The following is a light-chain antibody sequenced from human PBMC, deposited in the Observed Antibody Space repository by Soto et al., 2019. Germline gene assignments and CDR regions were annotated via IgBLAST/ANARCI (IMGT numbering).Light chain of an antibody. J-gene: IGKJ5*01. CDR2: DVS. Sequence: DIQMTQSPSSRSASVGETVTITCQASQDINKFLNWYQQKPGKAPKLLIYDVSNLETGVPSRFSGSGSETHFTLTINSLQPEDIATYYCQQYDNYDITFGQGTRLEIK. CDR1: QDINKF. V-gene: IGKV1-33*01. CDR3: QQYDNYDIT.